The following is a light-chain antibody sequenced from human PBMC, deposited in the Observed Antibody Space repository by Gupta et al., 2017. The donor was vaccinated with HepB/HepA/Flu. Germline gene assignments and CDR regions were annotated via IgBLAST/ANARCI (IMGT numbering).Light chain of an antibody. J-gene: IGLJ1*01. CDR2: DVN. CDR3: CSYGGSDTFV. CDR1: SSNVGKYNL. Sequence: QSALTQPASVSGSPGQSVTITCTGTSSNVGKYNLVSWYRQYPGEAPKLIIYDVNKLSPGVANRFAASKSGNTASLTISGLQAEDEADYYCCSYGGSDTFVFAPGTKVTVL. V-gene: IGLV2-23*02.